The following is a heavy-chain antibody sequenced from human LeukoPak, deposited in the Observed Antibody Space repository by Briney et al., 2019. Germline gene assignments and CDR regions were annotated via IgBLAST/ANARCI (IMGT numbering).Heavy chain of an antibody. D-gene: IGHD3-10*01. CDR3: ARDQPDYGSGMGPFDY. CDR2: IYSGGST. J-gene: IGHJ4*02. V-gene: IGHV3-53*01. CDR1: GFTVSSNY. Sequence: GGSLRLSCAASGFTVSSNYMSWVRQAPGKGLEWVSDIYSGGSTYYADSVKGRFTISRDNSKNTLYLQMNSLRAEDTAVYYCARDQPDYGSGMGPFDYWGQGTLVTVSS.